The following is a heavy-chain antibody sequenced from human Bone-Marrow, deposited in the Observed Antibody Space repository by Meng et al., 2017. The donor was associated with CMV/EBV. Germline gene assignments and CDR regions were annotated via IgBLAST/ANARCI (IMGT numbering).Heavy chain of an antibody. Sequence: GESRKISCAASGFTVSRYWMHWVRQAPGKGLVWVSRISSDGSTTNYADSVKGRFTISRDNAKNTLYLQLNSLRAEDTAVYYCARDYWGCGDVWGQGPLVTVSS. CDR1: GFTVSRYW. CDR2: ISSDGSTT. V-gene: IGHV3-74*01. D-gene: IGHD2-21*01. J-gene: IGHJ4*02. CDR3: ARDYWGCGDV.